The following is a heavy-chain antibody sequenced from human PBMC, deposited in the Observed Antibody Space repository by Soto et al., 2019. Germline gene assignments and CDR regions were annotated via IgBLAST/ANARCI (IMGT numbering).Heavy chain of an antibody. CDR3: AKDIQVPGYYGSGSWGGMDV. CDR1: GFTFDDYA. CDR2: ISWNSGSI. Sequence: EVQLVESGGGLVQPGRSLRLSCAASGFTFDDYAMHWVRQAPGKGLEWVSGISWNSGSIGYADSGKGRFTISRDNAKNSLYLQMNSLRAEDTALYYCAKDIQVPGYYGSGSWGGMDVWGQGTTVTVSS. V-gene: IGHV3-9*01. J-gene: IGHJ6*02. D-gene: IGHD3-10*01.